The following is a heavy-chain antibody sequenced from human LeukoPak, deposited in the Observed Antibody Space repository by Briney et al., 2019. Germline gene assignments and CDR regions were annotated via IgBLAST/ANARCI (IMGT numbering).Heavy chain of an antibody. D-gene: IGHD6-19*01. J-gene: IGHJ4*02. CDR1: GFTFDDYA. Sequence: PGRSLRLSCAASGFTFDDYAMHWVRQAPGKGLEWVSGISWNSGSIGYADSVKGRFTISRDNAKNSLYLQMNSLRAEDTALYYCAKDINAPSGWYYFDYWGQGTLVTVSS. CDR3: AKDINAPSGWYYFDY. CDR2: ISWNSGSI. V-gene: IGHV3-9*01.